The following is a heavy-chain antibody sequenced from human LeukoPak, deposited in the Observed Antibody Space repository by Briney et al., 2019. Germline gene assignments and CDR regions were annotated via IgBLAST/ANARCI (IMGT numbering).Heavy chain of an antibody. CDR3: ARSYYYDSSGYNYL. CDR1: GFTFHNYW. J-gene: IGHJ4*02. Sequence: PGGSLRLSCAASGFTFHNYWMQWVRQAPGKGLVWVSRINGDGTYTNYADSVKGRFTISRDNAKNTLYLQMNSLGAEDTAVYFCARSYYYDSSGYNYLWGQGTLVTVSS. V-gene: IGHV3-74*01. D-gene: IGHD3-22*01. CDR2: INGDGTYT.